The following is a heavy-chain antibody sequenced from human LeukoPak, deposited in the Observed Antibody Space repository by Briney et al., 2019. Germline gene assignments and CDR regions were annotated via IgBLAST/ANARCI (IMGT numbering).Heavy chain of an antibody. CDR3: ARVRIAARRAFDI. CDR2: IKQDGSEK. V-gene: IGHV3-7*01. CDR1: GFTFSSYW. D-gene: IGHD6-6*01. Sequence: PGGSLRLSCAASGFTFSSYWMGWVRQAPGKGLEWVANIKQDGSEKYYVDSVKGRFTISRDNAKNSLYLQMNSLRAEDTAVYYCARVRIAARRAFDIWGQGTMVTVSS. J-gene: IGHJ3*02.